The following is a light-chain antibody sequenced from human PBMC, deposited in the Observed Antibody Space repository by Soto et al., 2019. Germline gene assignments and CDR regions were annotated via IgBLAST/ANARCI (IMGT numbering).Light chain of an antibody. CDR2: EVS. J-gene: IGLJ1*01. Sequence: QSVLTQPASVSGSPGQSITISCTGTSSDVGGYNYVSWYQQHPGKAPKLMIYEVSNRPSGVSNRLSGSKSGDTASLTISGLQAEDEADYYCSSYTTRTTLYVFGTGTKVTVL. V-gene: IGLV2-14*01. CDR3: SSYTTRTTLYV. CDR1: SSDVGGYNY.